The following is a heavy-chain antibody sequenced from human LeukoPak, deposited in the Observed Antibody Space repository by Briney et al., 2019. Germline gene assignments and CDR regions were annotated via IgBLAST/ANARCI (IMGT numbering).Heavy chain of an antibody. V-gene: IGHV1-69*13. CDR3: ARGYYYDSSGLELFDY. D-gene: IGHD3-22*01. CDR2: IIPIFGTA. CDR1: GYTFTSYD. J-gene: IGHJ4*02. Sequence: ASVKVSCKASGYTFTSYDINWVRQAPGQGLEWMGGIIPIFGTANYAQKFQGRVTITADESTSTAYMELSSLRSEDTAVYYCARGYYYDSSGLELFDYWSQGTLVTVSS.